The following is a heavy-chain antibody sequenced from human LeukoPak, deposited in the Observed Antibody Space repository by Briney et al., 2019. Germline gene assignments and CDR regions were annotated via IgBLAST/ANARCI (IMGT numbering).Heavy chain of an antibody. CDR3: VRCGIWADSWSAGYYYYMDV. D-gene: IGHD6-13*01. CDR1: GYTFTSYG. CDR2: ISGYNGNT. Sequence: ASVKVSCKASGYTFTSYGISWVRQAPGQGLEWMGWISGYNGNTNYTQKSQGRVTMTTDTSTSTAYMELRSLRSDDTAVYCCVRCGIWADSWSAGYYYYMDVWGKGTTVTISS. J-gene: IGHJ6*03. V-gene: IGHV1-18*01.